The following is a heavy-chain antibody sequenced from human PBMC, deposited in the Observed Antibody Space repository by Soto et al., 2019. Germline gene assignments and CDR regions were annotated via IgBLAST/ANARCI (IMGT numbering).Heavy chain of an antibody. CDR1: GGSISGSSYH. CDR2: IDYSGST. J-gene: IGHJ4*02. D-gene: IGHD6-13*01. V-gene: IGHV4-39*01. Sequence: QLQLQESGPGLVKPSETLSLTCTVPGGSISGSSYHWVWIHQSPGKGLEWIGSIDYSGSTFYNPSLRNRVAISLDTSENQFSLTLDSVTAADTGVFYCARLDSAITAPGAFEYWGQGALVTVSS. CDR3: ARLDSAITAPGAFEY.